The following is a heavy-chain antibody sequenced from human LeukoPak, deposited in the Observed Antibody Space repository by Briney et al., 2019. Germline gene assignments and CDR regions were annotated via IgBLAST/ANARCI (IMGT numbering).Heavy chain of an antibody. CDR1: GFSFINFP. CDR3: AKPGDDFVPIEYNWFDP. Sequence: GGSLRLSCAASGFSFINFPIHWVRQAPGKGLEWVAVIPYDGSNKYYADSVKGRFTISRDNSKNTLYLQMNSLRAEDTAVYYCAKPGDDFVPIEYNWFDPWGQGTLVTVSS. CDR2: IPYDGSNK. V-gene: IGHV3-30*18. D-gene: IGHD2-21*02. J-gene: IGHJ5*02.